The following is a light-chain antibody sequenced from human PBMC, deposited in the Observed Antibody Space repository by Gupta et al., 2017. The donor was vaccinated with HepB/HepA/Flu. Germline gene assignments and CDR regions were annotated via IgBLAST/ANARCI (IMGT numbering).Light chain of an antibody. V-gene: IGLV2-11*01. CDR1: SSDVGGYNY. Sequence: QSALTQPRSVSGSPGQPVTISCTGTSSDVGGYNYVSWYQQHPGKAPQLMSYDVTKRPSGVPDRFAGSKSGNTAFLTISGLQAEDEADYYCCSYAGSYAGVFGGGTKLTVL. J-gene: IGLJ3*02. CDR3: CSYAGSYAGV. CDR2: DVT.